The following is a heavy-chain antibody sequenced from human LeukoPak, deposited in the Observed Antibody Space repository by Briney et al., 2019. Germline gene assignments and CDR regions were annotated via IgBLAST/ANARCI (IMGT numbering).Heavy chain of an antibody. Sequence: PSETLSLTCAVSGGSFSGYYWSWIRQPPAKGLEWVGEINHSGSTNYNPSLKSRGPISVYTVKNQFSLKLSSVTAADTAVYYCARGVAARRNYYYYMDVWGKGTTVTVSS. CDR1: GGSFSGYY. J-gene: IGHJ6*03. CDR3: ARGVAARRNYYYYMDV. V-gene: IGHV4-34*01. D-gene: IGHD6-6*01. CDR2: INHSGST.